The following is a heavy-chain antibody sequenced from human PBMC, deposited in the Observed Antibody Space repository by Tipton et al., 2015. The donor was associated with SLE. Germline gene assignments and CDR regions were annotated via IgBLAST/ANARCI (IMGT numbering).Heavy chain of an antibody. CDR3: ASGNYYYMDV. CDR1: GDSINSGSYY. Sequence: TLSLTCTVSGDSINSGSYYWSWIRQPPGKGLEWIGYIYYSGSTNYNPSLKSRVTISADTSKNQFSLKLSSVTTADTAVYYCASGNYYYMDVWGKGATVTVSS. CDR2: IYYSGST. D-gene: IGHD1-26*01. V-gene: IGHV4-61*01. J-gene: IGHJ6*03.